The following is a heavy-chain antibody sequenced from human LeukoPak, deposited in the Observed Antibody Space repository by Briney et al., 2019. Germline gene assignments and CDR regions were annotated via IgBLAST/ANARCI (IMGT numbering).Heavy chain of an antibody. D-gene: IGHD3-10*01. J-gene: IGHJ4*02. Sequence: ASVKVSCKASGYTFTGYYMHWVRQAPGQGLEWMGWINPNSGGTNYAQKFQGRVTMTRDTSISTAYMELSRLRSDDTVVYYCARAFSGSGSSDYWGQGTLVTVSS. CDR2: INPNSGGT. CDR1: GYTFTGYY. V-gene: IGHV1-2*02. CDR3: ARAFSGSGSSDY.